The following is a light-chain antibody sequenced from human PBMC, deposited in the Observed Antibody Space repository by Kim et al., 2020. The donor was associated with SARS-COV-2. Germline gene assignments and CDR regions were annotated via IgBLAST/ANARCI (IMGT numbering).Light chain of an antibody. CDR2: DAS. V-gene: IGKV3-11*01. J-gene: IGKJ4*01. Sequence: EIVLTQSPATLSLSPGERATLSCRASQSIGNWLAWYQQKSRQAPRLLIYDASNRATGIPARFSGSWSGTDFTLTISSLEPEDFAVYYCQQRRTWPLTFGGGTKVDIK. CDR1: QSIGNW. CDR3: QQRRTWPLT.